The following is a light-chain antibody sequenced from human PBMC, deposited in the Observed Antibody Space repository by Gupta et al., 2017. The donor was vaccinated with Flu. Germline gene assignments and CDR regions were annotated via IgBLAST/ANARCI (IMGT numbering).Light chain of an antibody. CDR1: QDIRNY. V-gene: IGKV1-33*01. Sequence: RVTITCQASQDIRNYLNWYQQKPGKAPDLLIYDASNLEKGVPSRFSGSGYGTEFTFTIKGLQAEDVATYYCQQYDSLPTFGQGTTVEIK. CDR2: DAS. J-gene: IGKJ1*01. CDR3: QQYDSLPT.